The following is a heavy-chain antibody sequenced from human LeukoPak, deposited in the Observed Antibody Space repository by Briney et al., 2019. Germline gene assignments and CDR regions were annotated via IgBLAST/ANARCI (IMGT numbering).Heavy chain of an antibody. V-gene: IGHV4-39*01. CDR2: IYYSGST. CDR1: GGSISSSSYY. Sequence: PSETLSLTCTVSGGSISSSSYYWGWIRQPPGKGLEWIGSIYYSGSTYYNPSLKSRVTISADTSKNQFSLHLDSVTAADTAVYYCARSWAGMHYPFYYFDYWGQGTLVSVSS. J-gene: IGHJ4*02. CDR3: ARSWAGMHYPFYYFDY. D-gene: IGHD6-19*01.